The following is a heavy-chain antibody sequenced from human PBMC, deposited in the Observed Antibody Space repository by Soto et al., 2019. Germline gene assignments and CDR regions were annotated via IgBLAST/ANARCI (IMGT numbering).Heavy chain of an antibody. Sequence: SETLSLTCTVSGGSISSYYWSWIRQPPGKGLEWIGYIYYSGSTNYNPSLKSRVTISVDTSKNQFSLKLSSVTAADTAVYYCAPLAPSDTRPYYYSKDVWGKGTTVTVSS. D-gene: IGHD5-18*01. J-gene: IGHJ6*03. CDR3: APLAPSDTRPYYYSKDV. CDR2: IYYSGST. V-gene: IGHV4-59*08. CDR1: GGSISSYY.